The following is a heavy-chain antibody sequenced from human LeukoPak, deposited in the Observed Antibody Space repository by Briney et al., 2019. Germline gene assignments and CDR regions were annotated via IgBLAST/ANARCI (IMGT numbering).Heavy chain of an antibody. CDR1: GFTFSSYA. V-gene: IGHV3-30-3*01. CDR2: ISYDGSNK. CDR3: ATRGITMIVVVTSSDY. J-gene: IGHJ4*02. Sequence: PGGSLRLSCAASGFTFSSYAMHWVRQAPGKGLEWVAVISYDGSNKYYADSVKGRFTISRDNSKNTLYLQMNSLRAEDTAVYYCATRGITMIVVVTSSDYWGQGTLVTVSS. D-gene: IGHD3-22*01.